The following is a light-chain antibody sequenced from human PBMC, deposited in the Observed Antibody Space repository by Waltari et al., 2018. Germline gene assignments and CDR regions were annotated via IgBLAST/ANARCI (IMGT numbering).Light chain of an antibody. CDR2: DVS. Sequence: QSALTQPRSVSGSPGQPVPISCTGTSSDVGGYHYVSWYQQHPGKAPKLMIYDVSKRPSGVPDRFSGSKSGNTASLTISGLQAADEADYYCCSYAGSYTYVVFGGGTKLTVL. CDR3: CSYAGSYTYVV. CDR1: SSDVGGYHY. J-gene: IGLJ2*01. V-gene: IGLV2-11*01.